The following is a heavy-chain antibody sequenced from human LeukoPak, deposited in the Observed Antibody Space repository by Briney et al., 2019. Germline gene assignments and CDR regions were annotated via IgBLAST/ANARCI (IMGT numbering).Heavy chain of an antibody. CDR1: GFTFSNAW. Sequence: GGSLRLSCAASGFTFSNAWMSWVRQAPGKRLEWVGRIKSKTDGGTTDYAAPVKGRFTISRDDSKNTLYLQMNSLKTEDTAVYYCTTGIAAAPTFYFDYWGQGTLVTVSS. D-gene: IGHD6-13*01. CDR3: TTGIAAAPTFYFDY. J-gene: IGHJ4*02. CDR2: IKSKTDGGTT. V-gene: IGHV3-15*01.